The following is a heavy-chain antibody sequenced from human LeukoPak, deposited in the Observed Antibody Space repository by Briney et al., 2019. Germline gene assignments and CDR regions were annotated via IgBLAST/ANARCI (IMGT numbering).Heavy chain of an antibody. V-gene: IGHV3-30*02. CDR3: AKVSRRDGYNSLGY. CDR1: GFTFSSYA. CDR2: IRYDGSNK. Sequence: GGSLRLSCAASGFTFSSYAMSWVRQAPGKGLEWVAFIRYDGSNKYYADSVKGRFTISRDNSKNTLYLQMNSLRAEDTAVYYCAKVSRRDGYNSLGYWGQGTLVTVSS. D-gene: IGHD5-24*01. J-gene: IGHJ4*02.